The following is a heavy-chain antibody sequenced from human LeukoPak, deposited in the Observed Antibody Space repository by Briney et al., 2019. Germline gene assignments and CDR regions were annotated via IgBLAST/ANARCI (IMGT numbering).Heavy chain of an antibody. CDR1: GGSISSSSYY. CDR3: ARYQVGYYDSSGYPFDY. J-gene: IGHJ4*02. D-gene: IGHD3-22*01. Sequence: PSETLSLTCTVSGGSISSSSYYWGWIRQPPGKGLEWIGSIYYSGSTYYNPSLKSRVTISVDTSKNRFSLKLSSVTAADTAVYYCARYQVGYYDSSGYPFDYWGQGTLVTVSS. CDR2: IYYSGST. V-gene: IGHV4-39*01.